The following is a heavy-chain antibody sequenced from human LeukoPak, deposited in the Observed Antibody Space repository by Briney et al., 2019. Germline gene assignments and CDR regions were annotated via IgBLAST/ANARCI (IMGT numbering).Heavy chain of an antibody. V-gene: IGHV3-33*05. CDR2: IVGDGSKT. D-gene: IGHD7-27*01. J-gene: IGHJ4*02. Sequence: GGSLRLSCAASGFTFSTYGMQWVRQAPGKGLEWVAVIVGDGSKTHCADSVRGRFTVSRDNSKNTLYLQMNSLRAEDTAVYYCARDSITGDNSLDFWGRGTLVTVSS. CDR1: GFTFSTYG. CDR3: ARDSITGDNSLDF.